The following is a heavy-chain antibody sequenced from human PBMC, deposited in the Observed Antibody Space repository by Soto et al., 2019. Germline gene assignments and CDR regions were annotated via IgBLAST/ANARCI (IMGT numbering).Heavy chain of an antibody. CDR1: GFTFIPYA. V-gene: IGHV3-23*01. J-gene: IGHJ4*02. CDR2: ISDSGGTT. Sequence: GGSLRLSCAASGFTFIPYAMSWVRQAPGKGLERVSGISDSGGTTYYADSVKGRFTISRDNSKNTLYLQMNSLRAEDTAVYYCAKDYNVLTGYPFDYWGLGTLVTV. CDR3: AKDYNVLTGYPFDY. D-gene: IGHD3-9*01.